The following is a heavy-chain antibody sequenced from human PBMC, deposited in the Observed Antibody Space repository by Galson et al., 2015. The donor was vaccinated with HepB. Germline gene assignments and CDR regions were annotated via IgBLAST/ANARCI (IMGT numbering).Heavy chain of an antibody. D-gene: IGHD4-17*01. CDR3: ARDGTTVTTLSGRLDY. J-gene: IGHJ4*02. Sequence: SLRLSCAASGFTFSSYAMHWVRQAPGKGLEWVAVISYDGSNKYYADSVKGRFTISRDSSKNALYLQMNSLRAEDTAVYYCARDGTTVTTLSGRLDYWGQGTLVTVSS. CDR1: GFTFSSYA. CDR2: ISYDGSNK. V-gene: IGHV3-30-3*01.